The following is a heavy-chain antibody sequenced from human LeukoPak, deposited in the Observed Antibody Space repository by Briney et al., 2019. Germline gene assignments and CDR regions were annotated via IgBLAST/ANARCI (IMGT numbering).Heavy chain of an antibody. CDR3: ARIPEVSSSSNYYYYYMDV. CDR1: GYSFTSYW. V-gene: IGHV5-51*01. D-gene: IGHD6-6*01. J-gene: IGHJ6*03. Sequence: GESLKISCKGSGYSFTSYWIVWVRQMPGKGLEWMGIIYPGDSDTRYSPSFQGQVTISADKSISTAYLQWSSLKASDTAMYYCARIPEVSSSSNYYYYYMDVWGKGTTVTVSS. CDR2: IYPGDSDT.